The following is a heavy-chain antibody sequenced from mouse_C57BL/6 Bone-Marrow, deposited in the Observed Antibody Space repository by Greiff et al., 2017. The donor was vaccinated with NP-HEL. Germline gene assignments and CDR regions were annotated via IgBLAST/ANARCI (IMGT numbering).Heavy chain of an antibody. CDR3: TRDGNYDAMDY. J-gene: IGHJ4*01. V-gene: IGHV1-15*01. D-gene: IGHD1-1*01. CDR2: IDPETGGT. Sequence: VQLQQSGAELVRPGASVTLSCKASGYTFTDYEMHWVKQTPVHGLEWIGAIDPETGGTAYNQKFKGKAILTADKSSSTAYMELRSLTSEDSAVYYCTRDGNYDAMDYWGQGTSVTVSS. CDR1: GYTFTDYE.